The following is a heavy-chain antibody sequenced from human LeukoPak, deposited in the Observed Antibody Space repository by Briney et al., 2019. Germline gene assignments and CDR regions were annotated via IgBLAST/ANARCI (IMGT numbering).Heavy chain of an antibody. V-gene: IGHV3-21*01. CDR2: ISSSSSYI. J-gene: IGHJ6*02. CDR1: RFTFSSYS. D-gene: IGHD2-15*01. CDR3: ARAEDIVVVVAVQGLYYYGMDV. Sequence: GGSLRLSSAASRFTFSSYSMNWVRQAPGKGLEWVSSISSSSSYIYYADSVKGRFTISRDNAKNSLYLQMNSLRAEDTAVYYCARAEDIVVVVAVQGLYYYGMDVWGQGTTVTVSS.